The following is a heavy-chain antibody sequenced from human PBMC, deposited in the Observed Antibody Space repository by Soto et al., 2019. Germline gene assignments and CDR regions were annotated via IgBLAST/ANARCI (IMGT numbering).Heavy chain of an antibody. CDR3: ARRIVATETFDY. V-gene: IGHV4-39*01. CDR2: IHYSGST. Sequence: SETLSLTCTVSGGSISSTNYFWGWIRQPPGKGLEWIGSIHYSGSTYYNMSLKSRVTISVDTSKNQFSLKLSSVTAADTAVYYCARRIVATETFDYWGQGTLVTVSS. D-gene: IGHD5-12*01. CDR1: GGSISSTNYF. J-gene: IGHJ4*02.